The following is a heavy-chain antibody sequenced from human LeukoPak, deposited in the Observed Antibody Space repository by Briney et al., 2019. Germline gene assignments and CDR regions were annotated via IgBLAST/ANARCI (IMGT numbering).Heavy chain of an antibody. CDR3: ATVGVVVVPAAYYFDY. V-gene: IGHV1-24*01. CDR2: FDTEDGET. CDR1: GYTLTELS. J-gene: IGHJ4*02. Sequence: ASVTVSCKVSGYTLTELSIPWVRQAPAKGNGRMGGFDTEDGETIYSQKFQGRVTMTEDTSTDTAYMELSSLRSEDTAVYYCATVGVVVVPAAYYFDYWGQGTLVTVSS. D-gene: IGHD2-2*01.